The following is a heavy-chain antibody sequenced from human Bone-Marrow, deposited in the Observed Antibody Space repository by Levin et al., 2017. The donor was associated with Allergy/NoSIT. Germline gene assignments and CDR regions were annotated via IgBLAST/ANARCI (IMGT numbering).Heavy chain of an antibody. CDR2: VYWRGLT. D-gene: IGHD6-19*01. J-gene: IGHJ4*02. V-gene: IGHV4-39*01. CDR1: GDSVSRGTSY. Sequence: MPSETLSLSCTVSGDSVSRGTSYWAWIRQSPGTGLEWIGSVYWRGLTQYNPSFESRATVSVDTSKNLFSLRLTSVTAADTSVYYCARRDQYRNGWVPGFDYWGQGILVTVSS. CDR3: ARRDQYRNGWVPGFDY.